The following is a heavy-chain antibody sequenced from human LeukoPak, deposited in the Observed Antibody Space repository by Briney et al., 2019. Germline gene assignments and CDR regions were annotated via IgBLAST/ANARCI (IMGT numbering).Heavy chain of an antibody. CDR2: INPNSGGT. V-gene: IGHV1-2*06. CDR1: GYTFTGYY. Sequence: ASVKVSCKASGYTFTGYYMHWVRQAPGQGLEWMGRINPNSGGTNYAQKFQGRVTMTRDTSISTAYMELSRLRSDDTAVYYCASLSTDSSSWFDYWGQGTLVTVSS. J-gene: IGHJ4*02. D-gene: IGHD6-13*01. CDR3: ASLSTDSSSWFDY.